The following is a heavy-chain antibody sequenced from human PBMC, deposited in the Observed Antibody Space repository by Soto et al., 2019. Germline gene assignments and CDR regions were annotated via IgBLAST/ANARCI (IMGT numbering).Heavy chain of an antibody. Sequence: QVQLVQSGAEVKKPGSSVKVSRKASGGTFSSNAISWVRQAPGQGLEWMGGIIPIYASPNYAQNFQGRVTVTADKATSTAYLELSSLKFADAAIYYCAVTVTGSRSPLAHWGRGTLVIVSS. J-gene: IGHJ4*02. CDR3: AVTVTGSRSPLAH. CDR1: GGTFSSNA. CDR2: IIPIYASP. V-gene: IGHV1-69*06. D-gene: IGHD3-9*01.